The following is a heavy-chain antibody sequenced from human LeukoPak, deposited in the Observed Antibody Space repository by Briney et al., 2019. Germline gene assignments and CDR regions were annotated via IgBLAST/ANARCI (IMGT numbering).Heavy chain of an antibody. V-gene: IGHV1-2*02. D-gene: IGHD6-19*01. CDR2: INPNSGGT. Sequence: GASVKVSCKASGYTFTGYYMHWVRQAPGQGLEWMGWINPNSGGTNYAQKFQGRVTMTRDTSISTAYMELSRLRSDDTAVYYCARDGEFIAVAGMNFDYWGQGTLVTVSS. CDR3: ARDGEFIAVAGMNFDY. CDR1: GYTFTGYY. J-gene: IGHJ4*02.